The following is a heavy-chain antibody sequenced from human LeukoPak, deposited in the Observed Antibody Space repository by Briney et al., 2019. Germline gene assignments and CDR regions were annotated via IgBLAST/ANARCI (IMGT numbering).Heavy chain of an antibody. Sequence: GGSLRLSCAASGLTFSYYGMHWVRQAPGKGLEWVAFIRYDGNDKFYSDSVKGRFTISRDNSKNTLYLQLNGLRAEDTAVYYCANGAAAGTPTTGDYWGQGTLVTVSS. CDR3: ANGAAAGTPTTGDY. J-gene: IGHJ4*02. CDR2: IRYDGNDK. CDR1: GLTFSYYG. V-gene: IGHV3-30*02. D-gene: IGHD6-13*01.